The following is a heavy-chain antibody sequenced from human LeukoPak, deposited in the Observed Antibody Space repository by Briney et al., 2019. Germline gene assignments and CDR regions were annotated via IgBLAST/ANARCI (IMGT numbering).Heavy chain of an antibody. D-gene: IGHD6-13*01. CDR2: IYYSGST. CDR3: ARETYSTSRFDT. CDR1: GGSTSSGGYY. Sequence: SETLSLTCTVSGGSTSSGGYYWNWIRQHPGMGLEWIANIYYSGSTYYNPSLKSRVTISVDTSKNQFSLKLGSVTAADTAVYYCARETYSTSRFDTWGQGTLVTVSS. V-gene: IGHV4-31*03. J-gene: IGHJ5*02.